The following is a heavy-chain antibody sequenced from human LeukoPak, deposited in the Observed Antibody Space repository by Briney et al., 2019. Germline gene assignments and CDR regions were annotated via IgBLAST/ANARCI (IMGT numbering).Heavy chain of an antibody. V-gene: IGHV3-7*01. J-gene: IGHJ6*04. D-gene: IGHD3-10*02. Sequence: AGGSLRLSCAAAGFTFSSYWMSWVRQAPGKGLEWVANIKQDGSEKYYVDSVKGRFTLSRDNAKNSLYLQMNSLRAEDTAVYYCAELGITMIGGVWGKGTTVTISS. CDR2: IKQDGSEK. CDR1: GFTFSSYW. CDR3: AELGITMIGGV.